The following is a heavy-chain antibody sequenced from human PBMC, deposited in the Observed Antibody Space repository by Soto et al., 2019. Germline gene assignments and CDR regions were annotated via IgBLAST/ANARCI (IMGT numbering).Heavy chain of an antibody. J-gene: IGHJ4*02. CDR2: IYYSGST. V-gene: IGHV4-39*01. Sequence: SETLSLTCTVSGGSISSSSYYWGWIRQPPGKGLEWIGSIYYSGSTYYNPSLKSRVTISVDTSKNQFSLKLSSVTAADTAVYYCAGKYRHTMIVVVSAVDYWGQGTLVTVSS. CDR3: AGKYRHTMIVVVSAVDY. CDR1: GGSISSSSYY. D-gene: IGHD3-22*01.